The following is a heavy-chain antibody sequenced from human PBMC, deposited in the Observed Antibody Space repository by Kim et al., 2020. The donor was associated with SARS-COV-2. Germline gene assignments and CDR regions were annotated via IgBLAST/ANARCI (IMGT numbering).Heavy chain of an antibody. J-gene: IGHJ3*02. V-gene: IGHV3-30*07. D-gene: IGHD3-16*01. Sequence: KGRFTNSRNKTKNTVYLKMNSLRAEDTAVYYCAREISVGDARWLGDAFDIWGQGTMVTVSS. CDR3: AREISVGDARWLGDAFDI.